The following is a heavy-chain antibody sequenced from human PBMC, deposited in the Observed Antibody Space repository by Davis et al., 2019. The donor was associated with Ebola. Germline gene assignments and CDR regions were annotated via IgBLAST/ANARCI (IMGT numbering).Heavy chain of an antibody. J-gene: IGHJ6*02. CDR3: AARYYYYGMDV. CDR2: IYSGGST. Sequence: SLNISCAASWFTTSSNYMSWVRLAPGKGLEWVSVIYSGGSTYYADSVKGRFTISRHNSKNTLYLQMNSLRAEDTAVYYCAARYYYYGMDVWGQGTTVTVSS. CDR1: WFTTSSNY. V-gene: IGHV3-53*04.